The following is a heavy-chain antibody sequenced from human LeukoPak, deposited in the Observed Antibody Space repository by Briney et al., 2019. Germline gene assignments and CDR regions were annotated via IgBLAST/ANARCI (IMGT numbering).Heavy chain of an antibody. CDR1: GGSFSGYY. V-gene: IGHV4-34*01. Sequence: PSETLSLTCAVYGGSFSGYYWSWIRQPPGKGLEWIGEINHSGSTNYNTSLKSRVTISVDTSKNQFSLKLSSVTAADTAVYYCARGRFGSVWGKGTTVTVSS. J-gene: IGHJ6*04. D-gene: IGHD3-16*01. CDR3: ARGRFGSV. CDR2: INHSGST.